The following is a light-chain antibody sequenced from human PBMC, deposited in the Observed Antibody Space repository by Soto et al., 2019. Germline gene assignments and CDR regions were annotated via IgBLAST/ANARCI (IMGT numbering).Light chain of an antibody. CDR3: QQYGSSPRYT. J-gene: IGKJ2*01. V-gene: IGKV3-20*01. Sequence: EIVLTQSPGTLSLSPGERATLSCRASQSVSSSYLAWYQQKPGQAPRLLIYGASSRATGIPDRFSGSGSGTDFPLTISRLEPEDFAVYYCQQYGSSPRYTFGQGTKLEIQ. CDR2: GAS. CDR1: QSVSSSY.